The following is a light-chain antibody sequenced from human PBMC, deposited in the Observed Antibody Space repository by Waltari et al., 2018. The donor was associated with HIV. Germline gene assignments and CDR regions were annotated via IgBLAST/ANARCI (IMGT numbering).Light chain of an antibody. Sequence: QSVLTQPPSASGTPRQRVTISCSGNRSTLGSNYVYWYQQLPGTTPRLLIFRNNQSPSGVPDRFSGSKSGTSASLAISGLRSEDEADYFCATWDDSLSALWVFGGGTKLTVL. J-gene: IGLJ3*02. CDR2: RNN. CDR3: ATWDDSLSALWV. V-gene: IGLV1-47*01. CDR1: RSTLGSNY.